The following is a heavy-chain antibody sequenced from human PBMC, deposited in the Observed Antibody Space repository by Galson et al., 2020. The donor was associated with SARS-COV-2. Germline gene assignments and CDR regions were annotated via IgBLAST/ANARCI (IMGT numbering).Heavy chain of an antibody. Sequence: QAGGSLRLSCVASGFTFNSYGMNWVRQAPGKGLEWVSVITGGGDRTYYADSVKGRFTISRDNSQNMVYLQMSSLRAEDTALYYCAKVKGYGADDALDYWGQGTLVTVSS. CDR2: ITGGGDRT. D-gene: IGHD4-17*01. J-gene: IGHJ4*02. V-gene: IGHV3-23*01. CDR1: GFTFNSYG. CDR3: AKVKGYGADDALDY.